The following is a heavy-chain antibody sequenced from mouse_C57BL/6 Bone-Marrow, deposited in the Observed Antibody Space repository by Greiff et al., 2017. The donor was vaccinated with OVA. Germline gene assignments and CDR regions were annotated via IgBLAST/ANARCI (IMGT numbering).Heavy chain of an antibody. V-gene: IGHV5-6*01. CDR2: ISSGGSYT. J-gene: IGHJ1*03. D-gene: IGHD2-1*01. Sequence: EVMLVESGGDLVKPGGSLKLSCAASGFTFSSYGMSWVRQTPDKRLEWVATISSGGSYTYYPDSVKGRFTISRDNAKNTLYLQMSSLKSEDTAMYYCARQGVCNFYWYFDVWGTGTTVTVSS. CDR1: GFTFSSYG. CDR3: ARQGVCNFYWYFDV.